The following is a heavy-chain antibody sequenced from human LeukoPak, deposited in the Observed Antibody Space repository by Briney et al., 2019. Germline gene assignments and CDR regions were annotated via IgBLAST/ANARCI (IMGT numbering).Heavy chain of an antibody. J-gene: IGHJ4*02. CDR1: GFTFNNYS. CDR2: ISAGSTYI. D-gene: IGHD4/OR15-4a*01. CDR3: VRDGATRLEFDY. Sequence: GGSLRLSCAASGFTFNNYSMNWVRQAPGKGLAWVSSISAGSTYIHYADSVKGRFTISRDNARNSLFMQMNSLRAEDTAVYYCVRDGATRLEFDYWGQGTLVTVSS. V-gene: IGHV3-21*01.